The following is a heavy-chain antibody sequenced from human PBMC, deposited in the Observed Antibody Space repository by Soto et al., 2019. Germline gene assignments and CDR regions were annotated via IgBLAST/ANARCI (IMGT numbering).Heavy chain of an antibody. CDR3: ARGRYGDY. CDR1: GYAFTTYG. Sequence: QVHLVQSGAEVKKPGASVKVSCKGSGYAFTTYGITWVRQAAGQGLEWMGWISAHNGNKNYAQKLQGRASVTRDTSTSTAYMELRRLRSDDTAVYYCARGRYGDYWGQGALVTVSS. CDR2: ISAHNGNK. D-gene: IGHD1-1*01. V-gene: IGHV1-18*01. J-gene: IGHJ4*02.